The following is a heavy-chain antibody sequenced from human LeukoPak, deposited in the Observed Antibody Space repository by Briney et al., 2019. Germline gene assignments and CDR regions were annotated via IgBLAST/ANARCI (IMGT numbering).Heavy chain of an antibody. CDR3: ARGQPPSYYDMDV. D-gene: IGHD6-13*01. CDR1: GFTFNSYG. Sequence: SGGSLRLSCAASGFTFNSYGMHCVRHAPGEGLEWVGVIFSDGSSKHYADSVKGRFTISRDNSKNTLYLQMNSLRAEDTALYYCARGQPPSYYDMDVWGEGTTVTVSS. CDR2: IFSDGSSK. V-gene: IGHV3-33*01. J-gene: IGHJ6*04.